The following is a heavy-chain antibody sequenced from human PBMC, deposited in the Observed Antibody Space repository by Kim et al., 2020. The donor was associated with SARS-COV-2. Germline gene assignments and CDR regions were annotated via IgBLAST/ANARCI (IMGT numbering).Heavy chain of an antibody. Sequence: GGSLRLSCAASVFTFSDYSMNWVRQAPGRGLEWVSSIDFSSTYIYYADSVKGRFTISRDSAKNSLYLQMNSLRAEDTALYYCARDRTTRVTHDAFDIWGQGTMVTVPS. V-gene: IGHV3-21*01. CDR2: IDFSSTYI. CDR3: ARDRTTRVTHDAFDI. CDR1: VFTFSDYS. J-gene: IGHJ3*02. D-gene: IGHD4-17*01.